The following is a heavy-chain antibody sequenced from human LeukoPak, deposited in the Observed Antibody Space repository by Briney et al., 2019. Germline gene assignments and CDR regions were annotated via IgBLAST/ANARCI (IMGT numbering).Heavy chain of an antibody. CDR2: INPNTGGT. CDR3: ARLEGPGYRGGWLDP. CDR1: GYSFTDYY. V-gene: IGHV1-2*02. Sequence: ASVKVSCKASGYSFTDYYIHWVRQAPGQGLERMGWINPNTGGTNYAQKFQGRVTMTTDTSITTASMELRSLRSDDTAVYYCARLEGPGYRGGWLDPWGQGTLVIVSS. J-gene: IGHJ5*02. D-gene: IGHD3-9*01.